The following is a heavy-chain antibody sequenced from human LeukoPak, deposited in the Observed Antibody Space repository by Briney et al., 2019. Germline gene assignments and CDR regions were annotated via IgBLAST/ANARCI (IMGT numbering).Heavy chain of an antibody. D-gene: IGHD4-17*01. CDR3: ARETNDNGDYFAIDI. CDR1: GYIFTGYN. Sequence: EASVKVSCKASGYIFTGYNIYWVRQAPGQGLEWMGIINPSGGGTNYAQKFQGRVTMTRDTSTSTVYMELSRLRSDDTAVYYCARETNDNGDYFAIDIWGQGTLVTVSS. CDR2: INPSGGGT. J-gene: IGHJ3*02. V-gene: IGHV1-46*01.